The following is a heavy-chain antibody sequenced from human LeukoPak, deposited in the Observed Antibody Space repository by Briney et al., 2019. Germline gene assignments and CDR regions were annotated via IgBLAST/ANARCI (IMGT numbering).Heavy chain of an antibody. J-gene: IGHJ4*02. CDR3: ARDERGKDGYNYPFDY. D-gene: IGHD5-24*01. CDR2: ICHSGST. V-gene: IGHV4-38-2*02. Sequence: SETLSLTCTVSGYSISSGYYWGWIRQPPGKGLEWIGSICHSGSTYYNPSLKSRVTISVDTSKNQFSLKLSSVTAADTAVYYCARDERGKDGYNYPFDYWGQGTLVTVSS. CDR1: GYSISSGYY.